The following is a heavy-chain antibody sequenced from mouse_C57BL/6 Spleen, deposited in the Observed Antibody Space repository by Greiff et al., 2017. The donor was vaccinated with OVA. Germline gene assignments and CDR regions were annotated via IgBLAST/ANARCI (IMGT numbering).Heavy chain of an antibody. D-gene: IGHD2-1*01. Sequence: VQLQQSGAELVRPGTSVKVSCKASGYAFTNYLIEWVKQRPGQGLEWIGVINPGSGGTTYNEKFTGKDTLTADTTASTAYMQHSSLTSEDSAVYFWERDGVDGNYDYFDDWGQGTTLTVSS. CDR2: INPGSGGT. CDR3: ERDGVDGNYDYFDD. CDR1: GYAFTNYL. V-gene: IGHV1-54*01. J-gene: IGHJ2*01.